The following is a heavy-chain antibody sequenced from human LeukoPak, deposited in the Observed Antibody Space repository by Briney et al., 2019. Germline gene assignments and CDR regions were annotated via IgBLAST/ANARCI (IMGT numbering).Heavy chain of an antibody. Sequence: SETLSLTCAVSGGSISSGGYSWSWIRQPPGKGLEWIGYIYHSGSTYYNPSLKSRVTISVDRSKNQFSLKLSSVTAADTAVYYCASGGSGSPPNWFDPWGQGTLVTVSS. V-gene: IGHV4-30-2*01. J-gene: IGHJ5*02. CDR2: IYHSGST. CDR1: GGSISSGGYS. D-gene: IGHD1-26*01. CDR3: ASGGSGSPPNWFDP.